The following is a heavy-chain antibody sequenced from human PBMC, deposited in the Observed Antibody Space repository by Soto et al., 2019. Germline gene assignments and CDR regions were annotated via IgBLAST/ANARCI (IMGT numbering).Heavy chain of an antibody. CDR3: ARGSTSGWYYVYNWFDP. Sequence: ASVKVSCKASGYTFTGYYMHWVRQAPGQGLEWMGWINPNSGGTNYAQKFQGWVTMTRDTSISTAYMELSRLSSDDTAVYYCARGSTSGWYYVYNWFDPWGQGTLVTVSS. V-gene: IGHV1-2*04. CDR1: GYTFTGYY. J-gene: IGHJ5*02. D-gene: IGHD6-19*01. CDR2: INPNSGGT.